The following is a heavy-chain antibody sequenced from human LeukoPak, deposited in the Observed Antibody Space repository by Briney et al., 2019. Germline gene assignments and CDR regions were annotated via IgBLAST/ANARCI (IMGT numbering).Heavy chain of an antibody. CDR1: GGSISSGDYY. V-gene: IGHV4-30-4*08. CDR3: ARDPGAAAQFDY. J-gene: IGHJ4*02. D-gene: IGHD6-13*01. CDR2: IYYSGST. Sequence: PSETLSLTCTVSGGSISSGDYYWSWIRQPPGKGLEWIGYIYYSGSTYYNPSLKSRVTISVDTSKNQFSLKLSSVTAADTALYYCARDPGAAAQFDYWGQGTLVTVSS.